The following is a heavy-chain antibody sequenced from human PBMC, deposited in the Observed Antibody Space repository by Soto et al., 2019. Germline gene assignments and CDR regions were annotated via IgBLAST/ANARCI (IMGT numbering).Heavy chain of an antibody. J-gene: IGHJ4*02. CDR3: AKKGVADPTFLDY. CDR2: ISGSGGST. CDR1: GFTFSRYA. V-gene: IGHV3-23*01. D-gene: IGHD6-19*01. Sequence: EVQLLESGGGLVQPGGSLRLSCAASGFTFSRYAMSWVRQAPGKGLEWVSAISGSGGSTYYADSVKGRFTISRDNSKNTLYLQMNSLRAEDTAVYYYAKKGVADPTFLDYWGQGALVTVSS.